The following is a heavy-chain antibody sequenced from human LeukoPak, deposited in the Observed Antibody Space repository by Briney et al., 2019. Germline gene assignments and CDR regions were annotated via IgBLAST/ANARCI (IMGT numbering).Heavy chain of an antibody. CDR3: AKNAGYSYGLYYFDY. CDR2: LISSGAVT. V-gene: IGHV3-23*01. D-gene: IGHD5-18*01. CDR1: GFPFSNYA. J-gene: IGHJ4*02. Sequence: PGGSLRLSCAASGFPFSNYAMSWVSQAPGKGLEWVSRLISSGAVTYYADSVKGRFTISRDNSKNTVHLQMDSLRAEDSAVYYCAKNAGYSYGLYYFDYWGQGTLVTVSS.